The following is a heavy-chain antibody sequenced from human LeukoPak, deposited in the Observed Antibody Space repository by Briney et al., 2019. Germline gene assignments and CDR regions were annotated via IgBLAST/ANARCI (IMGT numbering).Heavy chain of an antibody. V-gene: IGHV1-2*02. CDR2: INPNSGGT. Sequence: ASVEVSCKASGYTFTGYYMHWVRQAPGQGLEWMGWINPNSGGTNYAQKFQGRVTMTRDTSISTAYMELSSLRSEDTAVYYCARGLNYYDFWSGYYNSDYYYMDVWGKGTTVTVSS. D-gene: IGHD3-3*01. CDR1: GYTFTGYY. CDR3: ARGLNYYDFWSGYYNSDYYYMDV. J-gene: IGHJ6*03.